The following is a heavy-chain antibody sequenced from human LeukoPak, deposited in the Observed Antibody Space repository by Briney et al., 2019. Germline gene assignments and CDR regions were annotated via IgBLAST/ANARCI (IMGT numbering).Heavy chain of an antibody. CDR1: NGSFSGYY. D-gene: IGHD3-16*01. CDR3: ARRAYYDSSGFHPTSGYFDL. CDR2: INNSGVT. Sequence: PSETLSLTCAVHNGSFSGYYWTWIRQAPGKGLEWIGEINNSGVTYYNPSLETRVTISRDTSKIQFSLQLKSVSAADTAVYYCARRAYYDSSGFHPTSGYFDLWGRGTLVTVSS. V-gene: IGHV4-34*01. J-gene: IGHJ2*01.